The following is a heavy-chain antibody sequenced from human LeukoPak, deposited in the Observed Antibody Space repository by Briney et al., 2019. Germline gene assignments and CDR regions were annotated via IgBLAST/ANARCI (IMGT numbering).Heavy chain of an antibody. Sequence: SETLSLTCAVYGGSFSGYYWSWIRQPPGKGLEWIGEINHSGSTNYNPSLKSRVTISVDTSKNQFSLKLGSVTAADTAVYYCARSIFGVVIISRYFDYWGQGTLVTVSS. J-gene: IGHJ4*02. CDR1: GGSFSGYY. D-gene: IGHD3-3*01. CDR2: INHSGST. V-gene: IGHV4-34*01. CDR3: ARSIFGVVIISRYFDY.